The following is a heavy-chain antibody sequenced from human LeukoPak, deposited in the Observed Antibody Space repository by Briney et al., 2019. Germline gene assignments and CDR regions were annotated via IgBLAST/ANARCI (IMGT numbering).Heavy chain of an antibody. CDR1: GGSISSYC. Sequence: PSETLSLTCTVSGGSISSYCWSWIRQPPGKGLEWIGYVYYSGSTNYNPSLKSRVTISVDTSKNQFSLRLSSVTAADTAVYYCAREYNSIYYYFDYWGQGTLVTVSS. CDR3: AREYNSIYYYFDY. V-gene: IGHV4-59*01. CDR2: VYYSGST. D-gene: IGHD6-13*01. J-gene: IGHJ4*02.